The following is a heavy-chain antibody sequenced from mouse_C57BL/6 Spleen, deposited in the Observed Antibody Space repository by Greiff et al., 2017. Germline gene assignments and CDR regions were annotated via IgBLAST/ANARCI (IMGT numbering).Heavy chain of an antibody. Sequence: EVQLQQSGPELVKPGASVKISCKASGYSFTDYYMNWVKQSNGKSLEWIGVINPNYGTTSYNQKFKGKATLTVDQSSSTAYMQLTSLTSEDSAVYYCAGGEGDDYHYDLDYWGQGTTVTVSS. J-gene: IGHJ2*01. D-gene: IGHD2-4*01. CDR2: INPNYGTT. CDR1: GYSFTDYY. CDR3: AGGEGDDYHYDLDY. V-gene: IGHV1-39*01.